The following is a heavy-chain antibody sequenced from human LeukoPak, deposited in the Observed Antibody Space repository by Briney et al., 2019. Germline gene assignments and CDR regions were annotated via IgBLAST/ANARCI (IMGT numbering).Heavy chain of an antibody. Sequence: SETLSLTCAVYGGSFSGYYWSWLRQPPGKGLEWIGYIYYSGSTNYNPSLKSRVTISVDTSKNQFSLKLSSVTAADTAVYYCARCVEWLQLRGAFDIWGQGTMVTVSS. CDR1: GGSFSGYY. CDR2: IYYSGST. D-gene: IGHD5-24*01. CDR3: ARCVEWLQLRGAFDI. V-gene: IGHV4-59*01. J-gene: IGHJ3*02.